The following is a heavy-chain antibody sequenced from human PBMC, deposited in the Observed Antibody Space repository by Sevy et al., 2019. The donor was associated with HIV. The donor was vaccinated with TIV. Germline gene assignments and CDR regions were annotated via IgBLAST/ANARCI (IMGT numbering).Heavy chain of an antibody. CDR2: INHSGST. Sequence: SETLSLTCAVYGGSFSGYYWSWIRQPPGKGLEWIGEINHSGSTNYNPSLKSRVTISVDTSKNQFSLKLSSVTAADTAVYYCAIRSGYHFRDWGQGTLVTVSS. CDR1: GGSFSGYY. J-gene: IGHJ4*02. CDR3: AIRSGYHFRD. D-gene: IGHD5-12*01. V-gene: IGHV4-34*01.